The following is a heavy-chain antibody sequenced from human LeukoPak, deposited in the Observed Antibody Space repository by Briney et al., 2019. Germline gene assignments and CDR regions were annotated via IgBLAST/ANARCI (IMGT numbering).Heavy chain of an antibody. J-gene: IGHJ3*02. Sequence: ASVKVSCKASGYTFTSYDINWVRQATGQGLEWMGWMNPNSGNTGYAQKFQGRVTITRNTSISTAYMELSSLRSDDTAVYYCARFDDFWSGYDAFDIWGQGTMVTVSS. CDR2: MNPNSGNT. CDR3: ARFDDFWSGYDAFDI. CDR1: GYTFTSYD. V-gene: IGHV1-8*03. D-gene: IGHD3-3*01.